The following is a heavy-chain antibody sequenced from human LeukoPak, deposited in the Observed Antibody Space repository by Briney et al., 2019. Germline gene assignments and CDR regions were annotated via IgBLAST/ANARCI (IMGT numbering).Heavy chain of an antibody. J-gene: IGHJ5*02. D-gene: IGHD2-2*01. Sequence: EPSETLSLTCTVSGGSISSYYWSWIRQPPGKGLEWIGYINYSGSTNYNPSLKSRVTISVDTSKNQFSLKLSSVTAADTAVYYCARLEVVPAASNNWFDPWGQGTLVTASS. CDR3: ARLEVVPAASNNWFDP. V-gene: IGHV4-59*08. CDR1: GGSISSYY. CDR2: INYSGST.